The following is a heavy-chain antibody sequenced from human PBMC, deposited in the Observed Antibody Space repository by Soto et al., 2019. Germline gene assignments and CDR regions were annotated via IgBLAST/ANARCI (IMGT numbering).Heavy chain of an antibody. CDR3: VRDHLWAFDY. Sequence: EVQLVESGGGWVQPGGSLRLSCAASGFSFRTYSMNWVRQAPGKGLEWVSYISGGSGSIYYADSVKGRFTISIDTAKNSLYLQMDSLRAEDTAVYYCVRDHLWAFDYWGQGTLVTVSS. CDR2: ISGGSGSI. D-gene: IGHD3-16*01. V-gene: IGHV3-48*01. J-gene: IGHJ4*02. CDR1: GFSFRTYS.